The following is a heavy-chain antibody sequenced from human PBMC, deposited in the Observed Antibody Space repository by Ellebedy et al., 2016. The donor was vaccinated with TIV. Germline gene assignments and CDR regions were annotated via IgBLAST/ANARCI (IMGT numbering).Heavy chain of an antibody. CDR2: ISGSGGST. CDR1: GFTFSSYA. Sequence: GESLKISXAASGFTFSSYAMSWVRQAPGKGLEWVSAISGSGGSTYYADSVKGRFTISRDNSKNTLYLQMNSLRAEDTAVYYCAKGPTMIVVVIYFDYWGQGTLVTVSS. D-gene: IGHD3-22*01. J-gene: IGHJ4*02. CDR3: AKGPTMIVVVIYFDY. V-gene: IGHV3-23*01.